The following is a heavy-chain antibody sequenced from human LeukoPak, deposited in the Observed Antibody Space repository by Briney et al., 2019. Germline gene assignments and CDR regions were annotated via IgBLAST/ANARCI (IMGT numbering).Heavy chain of an antibody. CDR3: VQGGQYTRAYSDAFGL. V-gene: IGHV3-30*03. CDR1: GITFSHHG. J-gene: IGHJ3*01. CDR2: IQYDGSIK. Sequence: GGSLRLSCAASGITFSHHGMDWVRQAPGKGLEWVAGIQYDGSIKFYLDSVKGRFTISRDNSKNTLDLQMNSLRFEVTAVYFCVQGGQYTRAYSDAFGLWGQGTMVTVSS. D-gene: IGHD2-21*01.